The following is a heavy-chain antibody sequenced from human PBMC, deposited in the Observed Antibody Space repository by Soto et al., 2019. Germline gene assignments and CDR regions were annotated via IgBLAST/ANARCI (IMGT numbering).Heavy chain of an antibody. Sequence: PGGSLRLSCAASGFTFSSYAMSWVRQAPGKGLEWVSAISGSGGSTYYADSVKGRFTISRDNSKNTLYLQMNSLRAEDTAVYYCAKDAADGRSRSLTTYYYYYMDVWGKGTTVTVSS. V-gene: IGHV3-23*01. CDR2: ISGSGGST. CDR1: GFTFSSYA. J-gene: IGHJ6*03. D-gene: IGHD4-4*01. CDR3: AKDAADGRSRSLTTYYYYYMDV.